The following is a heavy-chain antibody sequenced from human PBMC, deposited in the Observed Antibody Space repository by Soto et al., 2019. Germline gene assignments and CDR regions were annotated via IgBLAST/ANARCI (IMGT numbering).Heavy chain of an antibody. Sequence: PGGSLRLSCVASGFTFSRYSMNWVRQAPGKGLEWVSYISSSSSSRYYADSVKGRFTISRDNAKNSLYLQMNSLRDEDTAVYYCARDAPRGYDFWSGYGYYYYGMDVWGQGTTVTVSS. CDR1: GFTFSRYS. J-gene: IGHJ6*02. CDR2: ISSSSSSR. V-gene: IGHV3-48*02. D-gene: IGHD3-3*01. CDR3: ARDAPRGYDFWSGYGYYYYGMDV.